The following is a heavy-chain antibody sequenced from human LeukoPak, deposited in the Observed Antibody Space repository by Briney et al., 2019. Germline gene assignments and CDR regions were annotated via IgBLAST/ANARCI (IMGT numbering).Heavy chain of an antibody. V-gene: IGHV3-21*01. CDR2: ITSSSTYI. Sequence: GGSLRLSCAASGFSFTSYSMNWVRQAPGKGLEWVSYITSSSTYIYYADSVKGRFTISRDNAKNSLYLQMDSLRADDTGVYYCARAPESDWGQGTLVTVSS. J-gene: IGHJ4*02. CDR3: ARAPESD. CDR1: GFSFTSYS.